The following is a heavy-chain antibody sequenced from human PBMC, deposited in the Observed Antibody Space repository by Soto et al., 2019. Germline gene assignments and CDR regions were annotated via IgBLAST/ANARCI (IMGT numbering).Heavy chain of an antibody. D-gene: IGHD3-22*01. CDR2: IHWNDDK. CDR1: GFSLSAYGVR. V-gene: IGHV2-5*01. CDR3: AHTKDSSGFLTS. Sequence: QITLKESGPTLVKPTQTLTLTCSFSGFSLSAYGVRVIWFRQPPGETLEGLALIHWNDDKRYSPYLKSRLTITKDTSKNQVVLTLTNLDPLDTGTYFCAHTKDSSGFLTSWGQGILVTVSS. J-gene: IGHJ5*02.